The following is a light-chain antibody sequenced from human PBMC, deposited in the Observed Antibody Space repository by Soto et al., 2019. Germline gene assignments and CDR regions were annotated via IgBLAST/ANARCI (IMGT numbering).Light chain of an antibody. J-gene: IGKJ1*01. Sequence: DIQMTQSPSTLSASVGDRVTITWRASRTISSWLAWYQQKPGKAPKLLIYSASTIKSGVPSRFSGSGSGTEFTLTISSLQPDDFATYYCQHYNSYSEAFGQGTKVDIK. CDR1: RTISSW. CDR2: SAS. V-gene: IGKV1-5*03. CDR3: QHYNSYSEA.